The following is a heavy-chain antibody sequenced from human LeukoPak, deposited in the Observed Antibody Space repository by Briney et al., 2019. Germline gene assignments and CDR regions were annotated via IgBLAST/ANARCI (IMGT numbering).Heavy chain of an antibody. D-gene: IGHD3-22*01. J-gene: IGHJ4*02. V-gene: IGHV3-23*01. CDR3: AKGLPGYYDRSGYYYSY. CDR2: ISGSGGST. CDR1: GFTFSSFA. Sequence: GGSLRLSCAASGFTFSSFAMSWVRQAPGKGLEWVSAISGSGGSTYYADSVKGRFTISRDNSKNTLYLQMNSLRAEDTAVYYCAKGLPGYYDRSGYYYSYWGQGTLVTVSS.